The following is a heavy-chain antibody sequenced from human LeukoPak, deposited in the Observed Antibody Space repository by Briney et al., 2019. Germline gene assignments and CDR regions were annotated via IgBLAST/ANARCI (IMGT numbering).Heavy chain of an antibody. D-gene: IGHD6-19*01. J-gene: IGHJ4*02. Sequence: GGSLRLSCVASGFTLSNYAMSWVRQAPGKGLEWVSSISGSGGSTYQAENVKGRFTISRDNSKNTLYLQMNSLRDEDTAIYYSAAGYTTGWYVRYFDYWGQGTLVTVSS. V-gene: IGHV3-23*01. CDR3: AAGYTTGWYVRYFDY. CDR1: GFTLSNYA. CDR2: ISGSGGST.